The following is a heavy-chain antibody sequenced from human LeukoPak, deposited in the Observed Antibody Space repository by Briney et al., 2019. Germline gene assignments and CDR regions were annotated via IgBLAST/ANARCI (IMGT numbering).Heavy chain of an antibody. V-gene: IGHV4-30-2*01. J-gene: IGHJ4*02. Sequence: SETLSLTCAVSGGSISSGGYSWSWIRQPPGKGLEWIGYIYHSGSTYYNPSLKSRVTISVDTSKNQFSLKLSSVTAADTAVYYCARGGVTIFGVVPQKPLDYWGQGTLVTVSS. CDR2: IYHSGST. CDR1: GGSISSGGYS. CDR3: ARGGVTIFGVVPQKPLDY. D-gene: IGHD3-3*01.